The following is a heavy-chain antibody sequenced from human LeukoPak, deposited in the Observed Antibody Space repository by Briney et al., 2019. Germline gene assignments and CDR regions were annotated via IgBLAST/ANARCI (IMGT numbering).Heavy chain of an antibody. Sequence: ASVKVSCKASGYTFTNYYIHWVRQAPGQGLEWMGLINPGGDNTDYAQNFQGRVTMTRDMSTSTVYMELSSLRSEDTAVYYCARDRNRITDYWGQGTLVTVSS. D-gene: IGHD1-14*01. J-gene: IGHJ4*02. CDR3: ARDRNRITDY. CDR1: GYTFTNYY. CDR2: INPGGDNT. V-gene: IGHV1-46*01.